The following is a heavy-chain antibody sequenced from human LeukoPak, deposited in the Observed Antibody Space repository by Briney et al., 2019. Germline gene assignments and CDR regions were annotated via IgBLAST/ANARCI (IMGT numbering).Heavy chain of an antibody. CDR2: IHWNGGSE. CDR1: GYTFGDYG. Sequence: AGSLRLSCAASGYTFGDYGMSWVRQAPGKGREWVSTIHWNGGSEAYADSVRGRFTISRDDAKDSLYLQMNSLRAEDTALYYCARLYASGSYSDYWGQGTLVTVSS. V-gene: IGHV3-20*04. D-gene: IGHD3-10*01. J-gene: IGHJ4*02. CDR3: ARLYASGSYSDY.